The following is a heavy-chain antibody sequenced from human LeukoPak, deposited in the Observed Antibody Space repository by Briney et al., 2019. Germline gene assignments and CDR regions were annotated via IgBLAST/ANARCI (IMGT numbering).Heavy chain of an antibody. CDR3: ARVVQLEPIFDY. Sequence: PSETLSLTCAVYGGSFSGYYWSWIRQPPGKGLEWIGEINHSGSTYYNPSLKSRVTISVDTSKNQFSLKLSSVTAADTAVYYCARVVQLEPIFDYWGQGTLVTVSS. D-gene: IGHD1-1*01. V-gene: IGHV4-34*09. CDR1: GGSFSGYY. CDR2: INHSGST. J-gene: IGHJ4*02.